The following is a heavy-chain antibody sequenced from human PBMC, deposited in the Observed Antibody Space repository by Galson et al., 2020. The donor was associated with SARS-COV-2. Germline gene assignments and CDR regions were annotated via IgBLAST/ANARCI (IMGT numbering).Heavy chain of an antibody. CDR1: GDSTASVSYY. Sequence: SETLSITCSVSGDSTASVSYYWSWIRQHPGKGLEWIGYIYYTGSTYYNPSLKSRLSISVDLSKSQFSLTLSSVTAADTAVYFCARLGRVTGTDRWGQGALVSVSS. D-gene: IGHD1-20*01. V-gene: IGHV4-31*03. J-gene: IGHJ4*02. CDR2: IYYTGST. CDR3: ARLGRVTGTDR.